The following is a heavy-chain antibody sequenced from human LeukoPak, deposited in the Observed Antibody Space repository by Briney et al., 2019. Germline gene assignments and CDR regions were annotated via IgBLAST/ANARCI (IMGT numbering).Heavy chain of an antibody. CDR2: LSSSSSYI. CDR3: ARGGYYYDSSGYYLDY. Sequence: GSLRLSCAASGITLRSYSMNWVRPAPGKGLELVSSLSSSSSYIYYADSVKGRFTISRDNAKNSLYLQMNSLRAEDTAVYYCARGGYYYDSSGYYLDYWGQGTLVTVSS. V-gene: IGHV3-21*01. D-gene: IGHD3-22*01. J-gene: IGHJ4*02. CDR1: GITLRSYS.